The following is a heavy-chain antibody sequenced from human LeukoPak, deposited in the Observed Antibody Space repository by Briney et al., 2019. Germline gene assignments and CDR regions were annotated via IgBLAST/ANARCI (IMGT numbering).Heavy chain of an antibody. CDR1: GFTFSSYA. J-gene: IGHJ5*02. V-gene: IGHV3-30*04. CDR3: XREAYGRRFDP. Sequence: SLRXXCSASGFTFSSYAMHWVRQAPGKGLEGVAVISYDGSNKYYADSVKGGFTISRDNSKKKLYMQMNSLRAEDTAVYYCXREAYGRRFDPWGQGTLVTVSS. CDR2: ISYDGSNK. D-gene: IGHD3-10*01.